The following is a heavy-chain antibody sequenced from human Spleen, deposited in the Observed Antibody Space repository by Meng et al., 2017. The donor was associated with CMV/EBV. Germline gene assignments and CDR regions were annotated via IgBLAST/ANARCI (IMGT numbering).Heavy chain of an antibody. CDR3: ARGYSGSYGGLGY. Sequence: GGSLRLSCAASGFTFTTYSMHWVRQAPGKGLEWVSSISSSSRSIYYADSVKGRFTISRDNAKNSLYLQMNSLRAEDTAMYYCARGYSGSYGGLGYWGQGTLVTVSS. J-gene: IGHJ4*02. V-gene: IGHV3-21*01. CDR2: ISSSSRSI. D-gene: IGHD1-26*01. CDR1: GFTFTTYS.